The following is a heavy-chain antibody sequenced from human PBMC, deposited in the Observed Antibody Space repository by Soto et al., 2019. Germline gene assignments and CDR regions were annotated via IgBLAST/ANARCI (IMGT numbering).Heavy chain of an antibody. D-gene: IGHD3-22*01. V-gene: IGHV4-59*08. J-gene: IGHJ4*02. CDR2: IYYAGTT. CDR3: ARLGGSYQAFDQ. CDR1: GGSISPYY. Sequence: SETLSLTCTVSGGSISPYYWSWIRQPPGKGLEWVGYIYYAGTTSYNPSLKSRVTISLETSKSQFSLRLSSVTAADTAVYYCARLGGSYQAFDQWGQGSLVTVSS.